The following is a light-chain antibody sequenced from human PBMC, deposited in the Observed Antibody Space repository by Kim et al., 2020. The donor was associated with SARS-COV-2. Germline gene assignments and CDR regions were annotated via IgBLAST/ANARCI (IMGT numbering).Light chain of an antibody. J-gene: IGLJ1*01. CDR1: SSNIGSRI. Sequence: GKRVTIACSGSSSNIGSRIVNWYQQLPGPAPKLLIYSNNQRPSGVPDRFSGSKSGTSGSLAISGLQSEDEADYYCAAWDGSLNGYVFGTGTKVTVL. CDR2: SNN. CDR3: AAWDGSLNGYV. V-gene: IGLV1-44*01.